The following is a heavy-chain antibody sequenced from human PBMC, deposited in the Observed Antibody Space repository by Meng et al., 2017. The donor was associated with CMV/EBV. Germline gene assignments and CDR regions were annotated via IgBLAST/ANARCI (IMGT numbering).Heavy chain of an antibody. Sequence: GGSLRLSCTASGLTFSPAWMSWVRQAPGEGLEWVGRIKSKGSGETTDYAAPVKGRFAISRDDSKNTVYVEMNSLKTEDTGVYYCTHISNHWFFHLWGRGTLVTVSS. CDR2: IKSKGSGETT. J-gene: IGHJ2*01. D-gene: IGHD1-14*01. V-gene: IGHV3-15*01. CDR3: THISNHWFFHL. CDR1: GLTFSPAW.